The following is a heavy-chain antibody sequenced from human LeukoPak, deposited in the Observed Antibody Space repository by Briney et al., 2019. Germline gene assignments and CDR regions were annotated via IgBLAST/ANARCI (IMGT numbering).Heavy chain of an antibody. CDR1: GGSVSHSNW. D-gene: IGHD5-12*01. Sequence: PSETLSLTCAVSGGSVSHSNWWTWVRQSPGKGLEWIGEVHPSEGTNYNPSLKSRVTISLDKSKNQFSLELNSVTAADTAIYYCATYYARSGYKLDYWGQGTLVTVSS. CDR3: ATYYARSGYKLDY. J-gene: IGHJ4*02. CDR2: VHPSEGT. V-gene: IGHV4-4*02.